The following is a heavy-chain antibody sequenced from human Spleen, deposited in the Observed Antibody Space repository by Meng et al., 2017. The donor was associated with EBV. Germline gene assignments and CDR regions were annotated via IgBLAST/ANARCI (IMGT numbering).Heavy chain of an antibody. Sequence: GRSQEAGPGLMQPSATLALTCTVSGGSLSAGNFHWRWIRQPPGKELEWIGYIYYTGSAIYNPSLKSRVTILVDTCKNQFSLKLRSVTAADTAVYYCARFSEWLPTYWGQGTLVTVSS. J-gene: IGHJ4*02. D-gene: IGHD3-3*01. CDR3: ARFSEWLPTY. CDR1: GGSLSAGNFH. CDR2: IYYTGSA. V-gene: IGHV4-61*01.